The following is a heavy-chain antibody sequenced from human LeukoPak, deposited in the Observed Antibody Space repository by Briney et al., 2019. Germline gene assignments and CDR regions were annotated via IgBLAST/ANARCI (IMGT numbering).Heavy chain of an antibody. CDR3: ARDFGYDFWSGYYDYYYGMDD. Sequence: RPGGSLRLSCAASGFTFSSYAMHWVRQAPGKGLEWVAVISYDGSNKYYADSVKGRFTISRDNSKNTLYLQMNSLRAEDTAVYYCARDFGYDFWSGYYDYYYGMDDWGQGTTVTVSS. CDR2: ISYDGSNK. D-gene: IGHD3-3*01. J-gene: IGHJ6*02. V-gene: IGHV3-30-3*01. CDR1: GFTFSSYA.